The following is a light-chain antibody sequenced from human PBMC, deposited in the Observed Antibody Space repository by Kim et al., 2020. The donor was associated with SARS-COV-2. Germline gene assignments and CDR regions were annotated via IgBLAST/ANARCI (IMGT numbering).Light chain of an antibody. CDR1: SSNLGAGHD. CDR2: GNN. V-gene: IGLV1-40*01. Sequence: QSALTQPPSVSGAPGQRVTISCTGNSSNLGAGHDVHWYQHLPGTAPKLLVYGNNNRPAGVPDRFSSSKSGTSASLAITGLQAEDEADYHCQSYDRKLTAYVFGPGTQLTVL. J-gene: IGLJ1*01. CDR3: QSYDRKLTAYV.